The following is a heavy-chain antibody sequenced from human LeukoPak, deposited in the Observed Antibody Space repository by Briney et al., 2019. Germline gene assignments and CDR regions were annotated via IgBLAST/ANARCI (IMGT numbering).Heavy chain of an antibody. CDR3: AKGMGIVVVVAATN. CDR1: GFTFSSYG. CDR2: ISGSGGST. J-gene: IGHJ4*02. Sequence: GGSLRLSCAASGFTFSSYGMSWVRQAPGKGLEWVSAISGSGGSTYYADSVKGRFTISRDNSKNTLYLQMNSLRAEDTAVYYCAKGMGIVVVVAATNWGQGTLVTVSS. D-gene: IGHD2-15*01. V-gene: IGHV3-23*01.